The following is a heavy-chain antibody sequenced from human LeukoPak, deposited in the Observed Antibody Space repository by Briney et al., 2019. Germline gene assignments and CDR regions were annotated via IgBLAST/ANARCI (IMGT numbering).Heavy chain of an antibody. Sequence: GGSLRLSCAASGFTFSSYAMSWVRQAPGKGLEWVSTISASGGSTYYAVSVKGRFTISRDNSENTLYLQMNSLRAEDTAVYYCAKAITIFGVVTLGTAEYFQHWGQGTLVTVSS. V-gene: IGHV3-23*01. CDR1: GFTFSSYA. D-gene: IGHD3-3*01. CDR3: AKAITIFGVVTLGTAEYFQH. J-gene: IGHJ1*01. CDR2: ISASGGST.